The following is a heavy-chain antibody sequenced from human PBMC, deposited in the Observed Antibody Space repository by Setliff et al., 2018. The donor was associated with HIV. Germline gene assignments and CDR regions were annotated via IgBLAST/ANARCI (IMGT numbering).Heavy chain of an antibody. CDR1: GDSISGYY. J-gene: IGHJ6*02. CDR3: ARESQQYYDILTGFNYYYGMDV. CDR2: VYYSGST. V-gene: IGHV4-59*01. Sequence: LSLTCTVSGDSISGYYRSWVRQPPGKGLEWIGYVYYSGSTNCNPSLRSRVTISVDTSKNQVSLRLTSVTSADTALCYCARESQQYYDILTGFNYYYGMDVWGRGITVTGSS. D-gene: IGHD3-9*01.